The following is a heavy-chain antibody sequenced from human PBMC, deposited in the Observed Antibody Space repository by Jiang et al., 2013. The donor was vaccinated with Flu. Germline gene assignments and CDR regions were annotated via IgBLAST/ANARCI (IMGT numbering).Heavy chain of an antibody. CDR2: IIPIFGTA. CDR3: ARHRIVGAETYYYYYYGMDV. Sequence: GAEVKKPGSSVKVSCKASGGTFSSYAISWVRQAPGQGLEWMGGIIPIFGTANYARKFQGRVTITADESTSTAYMELSSLRSEDTAVYYCARHRIVGAETYYYYYYGMDVWGQGTTVTVSS. V-gene: IGHV1-69*01. J-gene: IGHJ6*02. D-gene: IGHD1-26*01. CDR1: GGTFSSYA.